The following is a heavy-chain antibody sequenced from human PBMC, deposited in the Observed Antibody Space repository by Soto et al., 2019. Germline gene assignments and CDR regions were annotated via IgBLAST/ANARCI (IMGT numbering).Heavy chain of an antibody. CDR1: GFTFDDYA. CDR2: ISGDGGST. D-gene: IGHD2-15*01. V-gene: IGHV3-43*02. CDR3: AKGYCSGGSCYLGAFDI. Sequence: GGSLRLSCAASGFTFDDYAMHWVRQAPGKGLEWVSLISGDGGSTYDADSVKGRFTISRDNSKNSLYLQMNSLRTEDTALYYCAKGYCSGGSCYLGAFDIWGQGTMVTVSS. J-gene: IGHJ3*02.